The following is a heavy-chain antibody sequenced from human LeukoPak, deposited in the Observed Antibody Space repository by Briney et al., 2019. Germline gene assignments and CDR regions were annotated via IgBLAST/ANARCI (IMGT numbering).Heavy chain of an antibody. V-gene: IGHV4-4*07. J-gene: IGHJ6*03. CDR3: ARAAGLKGYSYDYHMDV. CDR1: GASTTDYY. D-gene: IGHD3/OR15-3a*01. CDR2: IFPPGSA. Sequence: KPSETLSLTCSVSGASTTDYYWNWIRQPAGKGLECFGRIFPPGSANYSPSLKSRVTMSGDTSKNQFSLKLSSVTAADTAVYFCARAAGLKGYSYDYHMDVWGKGTTVTVSS.